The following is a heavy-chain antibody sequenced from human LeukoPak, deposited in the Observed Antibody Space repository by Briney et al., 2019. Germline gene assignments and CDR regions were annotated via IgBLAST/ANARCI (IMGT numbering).Heavy chain of an antibody. Sequence: PGGSLRLSCAASGFTFSSYGMHWVRQAPGKGLEWVAVIWYDGSNKYYADSVKGRFTISRDNSKNTLYLQMNSLRAEDTAVYYCARDGHYYDSSGYYLDYWGQGTLVTVSS. J-gene: IGHJ4*02. D-gene: IGHD3-22*01. V-gene: IGHV3-33*01. CDR3: ARDGHYYDSSGYYLDY. CDR2: IWYDGSNK. CDR1: GFTFSSYG.